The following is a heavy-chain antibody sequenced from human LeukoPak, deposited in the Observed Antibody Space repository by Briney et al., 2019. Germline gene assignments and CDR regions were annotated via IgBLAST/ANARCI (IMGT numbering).Heavy chain of an antibody. D-gene: IGHD5-24*01. CDR3: GRVEMATTSNWFDP. CDR1: GRSMNSHY. Sequence: AETVSLICTVSGRSMNSHYWRWIRQPPGKGREWIGYIYYSGCTNLNPSLKSRVTIPVDTSKEQFSLKLGSVAAADTAVYYFGRVEMATTSNWFDPWGQGTLVTVSS. V-gene: IGHV4-59*11. J-gene: IGHJ5*02. CDR2: IYYSGCT.